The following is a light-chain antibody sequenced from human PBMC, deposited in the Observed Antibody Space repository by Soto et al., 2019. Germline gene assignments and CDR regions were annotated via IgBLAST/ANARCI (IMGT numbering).Light chain of an antibody. CDR3: QQSYSTPPT. Sequence: DIQITQSPSSLSASVGDRVTITCRASQRISTHLNWYQQKPGKAPNLLIYAAYNLQSGLPSRFSGSGSGTDFTLTISSLQPEDFATYYCQQSYSTPPTFGQGTKVDIK. CDR1: QRISTH. J-gene: IGKJ1*01. V-gene: IGKV1-39*01. CDR2: AAY.